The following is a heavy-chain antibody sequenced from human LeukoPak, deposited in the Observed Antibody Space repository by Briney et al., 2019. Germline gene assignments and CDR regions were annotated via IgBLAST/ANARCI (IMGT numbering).Heavy chain of an antibody. J-gene: IGHJ4*02. CDR2: IIPIFGTA. V-gene: IGHV1-69*13. CDR3: ARGNPRLLWFGDGFDY. D-gene: IGHD3-10*01. Sequence: SVKVSCKGSGYTFTIYGISWVRQAPGQGLEWMGGIIPIFGTANYAQKFQGRVTITADESTSTAYMELSSLRSEDTAVYYCARGNPRLLWFGDGFDYWGQGTLVTVSS. CDR1: GYTFTIYG.